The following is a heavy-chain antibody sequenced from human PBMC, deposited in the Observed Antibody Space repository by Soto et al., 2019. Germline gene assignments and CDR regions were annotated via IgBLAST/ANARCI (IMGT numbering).Heavy chain of an antibody. V-gene: IGHV3-23*05. CDR3: AKKKTVADYYYYGLHV. CDR2: IFSGGRRT. CDR1: GFTFSSYA. Sequence: HPGGSLRLSCAASGFTFSSYAMTWVRQAPGKGPEWVSSIFSGGRRTYYADSVKGRFTISRDNSQNTLYLQMNNLTAEDTAIYYCAKKKTVADYYYYGLHVWGRGTTVTVSS. J-gene: IGHJ6*02. D-gene: IGHD1-1*01.